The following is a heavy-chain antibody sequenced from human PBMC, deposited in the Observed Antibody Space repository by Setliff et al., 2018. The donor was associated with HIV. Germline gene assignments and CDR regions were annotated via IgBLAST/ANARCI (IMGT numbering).Heavy chain of an antibody. CDR2: ISSSSSSI. CDR1: GFTFSTYS. CDR3: ARASNSFDI. V-gene: IGHV3-48*01. Sequence: LRLSCAACGFTFSTYSMDWVRQAPGKGLEWVSYISSSSSSIYYADSVKGRFTISRDNAKNSLYLQMNSLRVEDTAVYYCARASNSFDIWGQGTMVTVSS. J-gene: IGHJ3*02.